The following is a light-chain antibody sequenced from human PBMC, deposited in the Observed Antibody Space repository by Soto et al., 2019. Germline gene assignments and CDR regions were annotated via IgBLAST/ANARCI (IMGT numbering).Light chain of an antibody. CDR1: KLGDKY. V-gene: IGLV3-1*01. J-gene: IGLJ2*01. Sequence: SYELTQPPSVSVSPGQTASITCSGAKLGDKYACWYQQKPGQSPVLVIYQDSKRPSGIPERFSGSNSGNTATLTISGTQAMDEADYYCQAWDSSGVFGGGTKLTVL. CDR3: QAWDSSGV. CDR2: QDS.